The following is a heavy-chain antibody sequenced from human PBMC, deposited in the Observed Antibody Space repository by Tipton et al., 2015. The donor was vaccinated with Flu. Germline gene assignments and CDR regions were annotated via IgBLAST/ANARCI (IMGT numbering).Heavy chain of an antibody. CDR1: GGSISSYY. V-gene: IGHV4-59*08. CDR3: ARALNRCSGGSCYSGYYYYYGMDV. CDR2: IYYSGST. Sequence: TLSLTCAVSGGSISSYYWSWIRQPPGKGLEWIGYIYYSGSTNYNPSLKSRVTISVDTSKNQFSLKLSSVTAADTAVYYCARALNRCSGGSCYSGYYYYYGMDVWCQGTTVTGSS. D-gene: IGHD2-15*01. J-gene: IGHJ6*02.